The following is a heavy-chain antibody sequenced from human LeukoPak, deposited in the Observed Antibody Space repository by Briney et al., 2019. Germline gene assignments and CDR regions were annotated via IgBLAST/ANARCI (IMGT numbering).Heavy chain of an antibody. CDR3: ARGWYFDL. J-gene: IGHJ2*01. Sequence: SETLSLTCTVSGYSISSGYYWGWIRQPPGKGLEWIGSIYHSGSTYYNPSLKSRVTISVGTSKNQFSLKLSSVTAADTAVYYCARGWYFDLWGRGTLVTVSS. CDR1: GYSISSGYY. CDR2: IYHSGST. V-gene: IGHV4-38-2*02.